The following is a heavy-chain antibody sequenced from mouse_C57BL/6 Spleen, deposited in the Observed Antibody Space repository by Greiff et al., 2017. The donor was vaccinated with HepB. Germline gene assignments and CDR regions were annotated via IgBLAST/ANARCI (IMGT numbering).Heavy chain of an antibody. J-gene: IGHJ3*01. Sequence: EVHLVESGGGLVKPGGSLKLSCAASGFTFSDYGMHWVRQAPEKGLAWVAYISSGSSTIYYADTVKGRFTISRDNAKNTLFLHMTSLRSEDTAMYSCAKPVPKTAQATWFAYWGQGTLVTVSA. V-gene: IGHV5-17*01. CDR3: AKPVPKTAQATWFAY. CDR1: GFTFSDYG. CDR2: ISSGSSTI. D-gene: IGHD3-2*02.